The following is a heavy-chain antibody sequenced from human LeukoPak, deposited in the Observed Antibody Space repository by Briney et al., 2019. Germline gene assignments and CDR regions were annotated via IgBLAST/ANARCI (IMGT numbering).Heavy chain of an antibody. J-gene: IGHJ4*02. CDR3: AKERGHPLANYYMDV. V-gene: IGHV3-23*01. Sequence: GGSLRLSCAASGFTFSSYAMSWVRQAPGKGLEWVSTIVDTGDSTFYADSVRGRFTISRDSSKNTLYLQMNSLRAEDTAVYSCAKERGHPLANYYMDVWGQGTLVTVSS. CDR2: IVDTGDST. CDR1: GFTFSSYA. D-gene: IGHD4/OR15-4a*01.